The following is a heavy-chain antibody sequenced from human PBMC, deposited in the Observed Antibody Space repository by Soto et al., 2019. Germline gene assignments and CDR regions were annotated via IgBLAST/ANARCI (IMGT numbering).Heavy chain of an antibody. CDR1: GFTLTNYW. CDR2: INSDGRYT. CDR3: ARDMWSTVDYYYGMDV. D-gene: IGHD4-17*01. V-gene: IGHV3-74*01. Sequence: PGGSLSLSCAAYGFTLTNYWMHWVRQAPGKGLVWLARINSDGRYTPYADSVKGRFTISRDNAKNALYLQMDRLRDEDTAVYYCARDMWSTVDYYYGMDVWGQGTTVTVSS. J-gene: IGHJ6*02.